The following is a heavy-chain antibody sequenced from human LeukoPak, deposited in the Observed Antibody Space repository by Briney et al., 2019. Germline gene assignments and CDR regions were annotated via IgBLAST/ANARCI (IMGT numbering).Heavy chain of an antibody. CDR1: GGSISSYY. CDR2: IYTSGST. V-gene: IGHV4-4*07. Sequence: SETPSLTCTVSGGSISSYYWSWIRQPAGKGLEWIGRIYTSGSTNYNPSLKSRVTMSVDTSKNQFSLKLSSVTAADTAVYYCARAKRGYSYGSQKSNWYFDLWGRGTLVTVSS. J-gene: IGHJ2*01. CDR3: ARAKRGYSYGSQKSNWYFDL. D-gene: IGHD5-18*01.